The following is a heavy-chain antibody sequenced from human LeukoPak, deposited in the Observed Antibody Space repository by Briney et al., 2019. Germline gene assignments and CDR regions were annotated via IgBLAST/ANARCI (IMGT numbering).Heavy chain of an antibody. CDR1: GGSFSSYY. V-gene: IGHV4-4*07. D-gene: IGHD2-15*01. CDR2: IYTSGST. CDR3: ASALCSGGSCSMGFDP. Sequence: SETLSLTCIVSGGSFSSYYWSWIRQPAGKGLEWIGRIYTSGSTNYNPSLKSRVTMSVDTSKNQFSLKLSSVTAADTAVYYCASALCSGGSCSMGFDPWGQGTLVTVSS. J-gene: IGHJ5*02.